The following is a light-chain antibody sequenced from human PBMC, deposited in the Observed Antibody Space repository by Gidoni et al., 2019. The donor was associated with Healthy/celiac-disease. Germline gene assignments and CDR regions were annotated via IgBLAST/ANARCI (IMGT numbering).Light chain of an antibody. CDR3: QQRSNWPIT. CDR2: DAS. Sequence: EIVLTQSPATLSLSPGERATLSCRASQSVSSYLAWYQQKPGQAPRLLLYDASNRATVTPARCSCSGSGTDFTLTSSSLEPEDFAVYYCQQRSNWPITFXXXTRLEIK. V-gene: IGKV3-11*01. CDR1: QSVSSY. J-gene: IGKJ5*01.